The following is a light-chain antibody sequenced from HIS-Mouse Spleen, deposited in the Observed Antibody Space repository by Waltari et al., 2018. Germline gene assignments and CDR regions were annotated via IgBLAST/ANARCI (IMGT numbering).Light chain of an antibody. CDR2: DVS. V-gene: IGLV2-14*03. CDR1: SSDVGGYNY. CDR3: SSYTSSSTLV. Sequence: QSALTQPASVSGSPGQSITISCTGTSSDVGGYNYVPWYQQHPGKAPKLMIYDVSNRPSGVSNRCAGSKSGNTASLTISGLQAEDEADYYCSSYTSSSTLVFGGGTKLTVL. J-gene: IGLJ3*02.